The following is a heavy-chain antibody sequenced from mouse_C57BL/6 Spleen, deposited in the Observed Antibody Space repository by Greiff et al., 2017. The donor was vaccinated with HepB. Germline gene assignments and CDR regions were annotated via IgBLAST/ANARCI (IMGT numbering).Heavy chain of an antibody. CDR3: ARSYYYGSSYNYAMDY. J-gene: IGHJ4*01. Sequence: QVQLQQPGAELVKPRASVKLSCKASGYTFTSYWMHWVKQRPGQGLEWIGMIHPNSGSTNYNEKFKSKATLTVDKSSSTAYMQLSSLTSEDSAVYFCARSYYYGSSYNYAMDYWGQGTSVTVSS. CDR2: IHPNSGST. V-gene: IGHV1-64*01. D-gene: IGHD1-1*01. CDR1: GYTFTSYW.